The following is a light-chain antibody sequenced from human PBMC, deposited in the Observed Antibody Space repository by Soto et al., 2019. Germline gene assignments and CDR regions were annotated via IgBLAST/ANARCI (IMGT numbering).Light chain of an antibody. V-gene: IGLV6-57*03. Sequence: NFMLTQPHSVSECPGKTVTISCTRRSGSIASNSVQWYQQRPGSAPTTVIYENSRRPSGVPYRFSGSIGSSSNSASLTISGLGTEDEADYYCLSYDSSNNYVFGSGTKLTVL. J-gene: IGLJ1*01. CDR1: SGSIASNS. CDR3: LSYDSSNNYV. CDR2: ENS.